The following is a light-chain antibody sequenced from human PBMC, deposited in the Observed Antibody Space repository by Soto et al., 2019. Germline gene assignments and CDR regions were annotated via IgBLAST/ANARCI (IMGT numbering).Light chain of an antibody. Sequence: EIVLAQSPGTLSLSPGERANLSCRASQSVSSSYLAWYQQKPGQAHRLLIYGASSRTAGIPDRFSGSGSGTDFTLTISRLEPEDFAVYYCQQYGSSPTITFGQGTRVEIK. V-gene: IGKV3-20*01. J-gene: IGKJ5*01. CDR1: QSVSSSY. CDR2: GAS. CDR3: QQYGSSPTIT.